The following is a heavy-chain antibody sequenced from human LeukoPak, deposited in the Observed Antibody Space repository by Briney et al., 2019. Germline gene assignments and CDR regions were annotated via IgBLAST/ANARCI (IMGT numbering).Heavy chain of an antibody. CDR3: AKDRTDYYFDY. CDR1: GFTFSSYA. J-gene: IGHJ4*02. Sequence: GGSLRLSCAASGFTFSSYAMHWVRQAPGKGLEWVAVISYDGSNKYYADSVKGRFTISRDNSKNTLYLQMNSLRTEDTAVYYCAKDRTDYYFDYWGQGTLVTVSS. D-gene: IGHD5-12*01. CDR2: ISYDGSNK. V-gene: IGHV3-30*04.